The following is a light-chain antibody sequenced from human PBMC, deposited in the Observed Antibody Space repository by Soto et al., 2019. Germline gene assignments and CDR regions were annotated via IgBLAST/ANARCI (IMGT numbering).Light chain of an antibody. Sequence: QSVLTQPPSASGTPGQRITISCSGSSSNIGSNYVYWYQQLPGTDPKLLIYRDNQRPSGVPDRFSGSKAGTSASLAISGLRSEDEADYYCAAWDDSLSASVFGGGTKLTVL. J-gene: IGLJ2*01. V-gene: IGLV1-47*01. CDR2: RDN. CDR3: AAWDDSLSASV. CDR1: SSNIGSNY.